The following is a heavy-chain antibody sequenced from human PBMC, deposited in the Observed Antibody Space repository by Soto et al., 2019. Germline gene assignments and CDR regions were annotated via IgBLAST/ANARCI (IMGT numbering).Heavy chain of an antibody. CDR3: ARARWYDAFDV. CDR1: GFFISSGNY. Sequence: SETLSLTCAVSGFFISSGNYWGWIRKPPGKGLEWIGSIFHGGNTYYNPSLKSRVTISVDMSKYQFSLKLNSVTAADTAVYYCARARWYDAFDVWGQGTVVTVSS. CDR2: IFHGGNT. J-gene: IGHJ3*01. V-gene: IGHV4-38-2*01. D-gene: IGHD2-15*01.